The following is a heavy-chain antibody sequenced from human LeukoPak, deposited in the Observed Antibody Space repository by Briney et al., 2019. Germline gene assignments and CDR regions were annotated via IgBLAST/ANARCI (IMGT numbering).Heavy chain of an antibody. Sequence: GTSPRLSCAASGFTFSSNGMHWVRQAPGKGLEWVAVVSFDGSNKYFEDSVKGRFSISRDNSRNTLYLQMNSLRAEDTAVYYCAKDHYWSIDYWGRGTLVTVSS. CDR1: GFTFSSNG. CDR2: VSFDGSNK. V-gene: IGHV3-33*06. J-gene: IGHJ4*02. D-gene: IGHD3-3*01. CDR3: AKDHYWSIDY.